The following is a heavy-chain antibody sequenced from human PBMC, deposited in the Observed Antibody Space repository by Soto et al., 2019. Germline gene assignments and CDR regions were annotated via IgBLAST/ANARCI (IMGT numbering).Heavy chain of an antibody. CDR3: ARKDYDFWSGPYNWFDP. CDR2: ISPNSGNT. Sequence: GASVKVSCKASGYTFTSYGSRWVRQAPGQGLEWMGWISPNSGNTSYAQKFQGRVTMTRNTSISTAYMELSSLRSEDTAVYYCARKDYDFWSGPYNWFDPWGQGTLVTVSS. J-gene: IGHJ5*02. V-gene: IGHV1-8*02. D-gene: IGHD3-3*01. CDR1: GYTFTSYG.